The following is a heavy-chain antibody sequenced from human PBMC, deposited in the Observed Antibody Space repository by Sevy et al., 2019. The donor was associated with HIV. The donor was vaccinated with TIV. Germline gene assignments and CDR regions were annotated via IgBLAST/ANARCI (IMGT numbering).Heavy chain of an antibody. CDR3: ARGGPIYCSGGSCPFDY. V-gene: IGHV3-53*01. D-gene: IGHD2-15*01. J-gene: IGHJ4*02. Sequence: GGSLRLSCAASGFTVSSNYMSWVRQAPGKGLEWVSVIYSGGSTYYADTVKGRFTISRDNSKNTLYLQMNSLRAEDTAVYYCARGGPIYCSGGSCPFDYWGQGTLVTVSS. CDR2: IYSGGST. CDR1: GFTVSSNY.